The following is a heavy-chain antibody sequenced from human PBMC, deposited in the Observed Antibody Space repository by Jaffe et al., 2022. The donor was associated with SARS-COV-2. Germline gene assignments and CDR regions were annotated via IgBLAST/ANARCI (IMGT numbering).Heavy chain of an antibody. CDR3: ARDGTYYYGSGKRWFDP. D-gene: IGHD3-10*01. Sequence: QVQLVQSGAEVKKPGASVKVSCKASGYTFTGYYMHWVRQAPGQGLEWMGWINPNSGGTNYAQKFQGRVTMTRDTSISTAYMELSRLRSDDTAVYYCARDGTYYYGSGKRWFDPWGQGTLVTVSS. V-gene: IGHV1-2*02. CDR1: GYTFTGYY. CDR2: INPNSGGT. J-gene: IGHJ5*02.